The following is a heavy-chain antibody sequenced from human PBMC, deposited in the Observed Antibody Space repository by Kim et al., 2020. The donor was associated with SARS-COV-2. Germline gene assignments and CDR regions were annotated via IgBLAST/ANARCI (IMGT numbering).Heavy chain of an antibody. J-gene: IGHJ4*02. CDR3: ARAPMVQGVKSDY. Sequence: YAQKFQGRVTMPRNTSISTAYMELSSLRSEDTAVYYCARAPMVQGVKSDYWGQGTLVTVSS. D-gene: IGHD3-10*01. V-gene: IGHV1-8*01.